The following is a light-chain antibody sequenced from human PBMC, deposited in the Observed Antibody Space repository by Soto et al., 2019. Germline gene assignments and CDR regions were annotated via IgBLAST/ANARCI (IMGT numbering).Light chain of an antibody. Sequence: QSALTQPRSVSGSPGQSVTISCTGTNSDVGGYNYVSWYQQHPGKAPKLMICDVSKRPSGVPDRFSGSKSGNTASLTISGLQAEDEADYYCCSYAGSYTHVVFGGGTKVTVL. CDR3: CSYAGSYTHVV. J-gene: IGLJ2*01. CDR1: NSDVGGYNY. V-gene: IGLV2-11*01. CDR2: DVS.